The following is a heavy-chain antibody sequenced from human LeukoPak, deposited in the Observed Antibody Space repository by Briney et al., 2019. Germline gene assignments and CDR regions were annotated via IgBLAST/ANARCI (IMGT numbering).Heavy chain of an antibody. Sequence: SETLSLTCTVSGGSISSYYWGWIRQPPGKGLEWIGSIYYSGSTYYNPSLKSRVTISVDTSKNQFSLKLSSVTAADTAVYYCARHSLVGADWFDPWGQGTLVTVSS. D-gene: IGHD2-2*01. CDR3: ARHSLVGADWFDP. CDR2: IYYSGST. J-gene: IGHJ5*02. V-gene: IGHV4-39*01. CDR1: GGSISSYY.